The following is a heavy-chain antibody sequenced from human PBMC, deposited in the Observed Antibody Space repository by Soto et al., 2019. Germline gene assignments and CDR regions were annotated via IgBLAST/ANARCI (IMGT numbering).Heavy chain of an antibody. Sequence: SETLSLTCTVPGGSINSYYWSWIRQPPGKGLEWIGYIYYSGSTNYNPSLKSRVTISVDTSKNQFSLKLSSVTAADTAVYYCARLYGLDAFDIWGQGTMVTVSS. D-gene: IGHD3-16*02. J-gene: IGHJ3*02. CDR2: IYYSGST. CDR3: ARLYGLDAFDI. V-gene: IGHV4-59*08. CDR1: GGSINSYY.